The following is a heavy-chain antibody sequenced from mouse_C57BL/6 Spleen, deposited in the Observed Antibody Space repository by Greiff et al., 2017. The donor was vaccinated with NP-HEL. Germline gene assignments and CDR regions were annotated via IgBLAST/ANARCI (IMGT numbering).Heavy chain of an antibody. V-gene: IGHV1-64*01. CDR3: ARWPYYGYPSYYAMDY. CDR1: GYTFTSYW. Sequence: VQLQQSGAELVKPGASVKLSCKASGYTFTSYWMHWVKQRPGQGLEWIGMIHPNSGSTNYNEKFKSKATLTVDKSSSTAYMQLSSRTSEDSAVYFCARWPYYGYPSYYAMDYWGQGTSVTVSS. CDR2: IHPNSGST. D-gene: IGHD2-9*01. J-gene: IGHJ4*01.